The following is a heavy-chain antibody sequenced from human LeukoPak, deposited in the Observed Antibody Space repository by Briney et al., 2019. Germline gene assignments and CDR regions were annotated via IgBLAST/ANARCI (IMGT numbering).Heavy chain of an antibody. Sequence: KFQGRVTITRDTSASTAYMELSSLRSEDTAVYYCARDRTAARPNWFDPWGQGTLVTVSS. D-gene: IGHD6-6*01. J-gene: IGHJ5*02. V-gene: IGHV1-3*01. CDR3: ARDRTAARPNWFDP.